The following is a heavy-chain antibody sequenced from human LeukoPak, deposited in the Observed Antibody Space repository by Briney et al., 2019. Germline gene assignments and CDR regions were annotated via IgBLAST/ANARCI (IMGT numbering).Heavy chain of an antibody. J-gene: IGHJ4*02. CDR1: GGSFSGYY. D-gene: IGHD1-26*01. CDR3: ARVGSYWAFDY. V-gene: IGHV4-59*01. CDR2: IYYSGST. Sequence: PSETLSLTCAVYGGSFSGYYWSWIRQPPGKGLEWIGYIYYSGSTNYNPSLKSRVTISVDTSKNQFSLKLSSVTAADTAVYYCARVGSYWAFDYWGQGTLVTVSS.